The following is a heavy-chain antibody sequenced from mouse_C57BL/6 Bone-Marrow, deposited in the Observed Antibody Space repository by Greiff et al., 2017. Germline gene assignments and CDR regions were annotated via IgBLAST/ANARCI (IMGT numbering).Heavy chain of an antibody. CDR3: ARWDYERKYYAMDY. Sequence: VQLQQSGPELVKPGASVKISCKASGYTFTDYYMNWVKQSHGKSLEWIGDINPNNGGTSYNQKFKGKATLTVDKSSSTAYMELRSLTSEDSAVYYCARWDYERKYYAMDYWGQGTSVTVSS. CDR2: INPNNGGT. CDR1: GYTFTDYY. J-gene: IGHJ4*01. D-gene: IGHD2-4*01. V-gene: IGHV1-26*01.